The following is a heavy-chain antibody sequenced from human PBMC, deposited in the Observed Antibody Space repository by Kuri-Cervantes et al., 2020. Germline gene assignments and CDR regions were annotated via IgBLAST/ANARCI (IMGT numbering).Heavy chain of an antibody. J-gene: IGHJ6*03. Sequence: GESLKISCAASGFTFSSYWMNWVRQAPGKGLEWVSSISSSSSYIYYADSVKGRFTISRDNAKNSLYLQMNSLRAEDTAVYYCARAQAITIFGVAYYYYYYMDVWGKGTTVTVSS. V-gene: IGHV3-21*01. D-gene: IGHD3-3*01. CDR3: ARAQAITIFGVAYYYYYYMDV. CDR2: ISSSSSYI. CDR1: GFTFSSYW.